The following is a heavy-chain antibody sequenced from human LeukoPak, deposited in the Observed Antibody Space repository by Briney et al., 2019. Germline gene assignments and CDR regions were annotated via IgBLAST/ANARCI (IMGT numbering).Heavy chain of an antibody. Sequence: SVKVSCKASGGTFSSYTISWVRQAPGQGLEWMGRINPILGIANYAQKFQGRVTITADKSTSTAYMELSSLRSEDTAVYYCARDVRGYCSSTSCYWFDPWGQGTLVTVSS. CDR3: ARDVRGYCSSTSCYWFDP. D-gene: IGHD2-2*01. V-gene: IGHV1-69*04. CDR2: INPILGIA. CDR1: GGTFSSYT. J-gene: IGHJ5*02.